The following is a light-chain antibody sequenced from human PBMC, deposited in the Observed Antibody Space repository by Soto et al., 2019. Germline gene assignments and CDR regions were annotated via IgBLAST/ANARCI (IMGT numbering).Light chain of an antibody. Sequence: DIQMTQSPSTLSASVGDRVTITCRASQSISSWLAWYQQKPGKAPKLLIYDASSLESGVPSRFSGSGSGTEFTLTISSLQPDDFATYYGQQYNSYWYTFGQGTKLEIK. V-gene: IGKV1-5*01. J-gene: IGKJ2*01. CDR2: DAS. CDR3: QQYNSYWYT. CDR1: QSISSW.